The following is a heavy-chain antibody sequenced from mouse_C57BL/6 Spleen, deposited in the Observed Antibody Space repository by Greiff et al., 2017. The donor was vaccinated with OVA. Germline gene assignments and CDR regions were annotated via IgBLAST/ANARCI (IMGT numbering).Heavy chain of an antibody. J-gene: IGHJ3*01. D-gene: IGHD1-1*01. CDR1: GFTFSNYW. V-gene: IGHV6-3*01. CDR2: IRLKSDNYAT. CDR3: TVGGSSSWFAY. Sequence: EVQGVESGGGLVQPGGSMKLSCVASGFTFSNYWMNWVRQSPEKGLEWVAQIRLKSDNYATHYAESVKGRFTISRDDSKSSVYLQMNNLRAEDTGIYYCTVGGSSSWFAYWGQGTLVTVSA.